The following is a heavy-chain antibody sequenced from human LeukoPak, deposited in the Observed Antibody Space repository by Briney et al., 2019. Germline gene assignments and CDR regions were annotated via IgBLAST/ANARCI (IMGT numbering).Heavy chain of an antibody. J-gene: IGHJ4*02. V-gene: IGHV4-59*01. D-gene: IGHD6-19*01. Sequence: PSETLSLTCTVSGGSISSYYWSWIRQPPGKGLEWIGYIYYSGSTNYNPSLKSRATISVDTSKNQFSLKLSSVTAADTAVYYCARDRGSGWYGYWGQGTLVTVSS. CDR2: IYYSGST. CDR1: GGSISSYY. CDR3: ARDRGSGWYGY.